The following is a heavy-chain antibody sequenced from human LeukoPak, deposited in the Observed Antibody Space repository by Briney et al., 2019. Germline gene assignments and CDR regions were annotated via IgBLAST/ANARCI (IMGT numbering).Heavy chain of an antibody. CDR2: IKQDGSEK. CDR3: AREARAWYSSSGGLDY. Sequence: GGSLRLSCAASGFTFSSYWMSWVRQAPGKGLEWVANIKQDGSEKYYVDSVKGRFTISRDNAKNSLYLQMNSLRAEDTAVYYCAREARAWYSSSGGLDYWGQGALVTVSS. V-gene: IGHV3-7*01. J-gene: IGHJ4*02. CDR1: GFTFSSYW. D-gene: IGHD6-13*01.